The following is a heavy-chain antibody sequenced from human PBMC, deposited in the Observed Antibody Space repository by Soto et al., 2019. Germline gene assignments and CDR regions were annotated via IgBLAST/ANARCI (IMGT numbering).Heavy chain of an antibody. J-gene: IGHJ5*02. CDR1: GGSISSYY. CDR3: ARHEVVVAAQRTENWFDP. V-gene: IGHV4-59*08. CDR2: IYYSGST. D-gene: IGHD2-15*01. Sequence: SETLSLTCTVSGGSISSYYWSWIRQPPGKGLEWIGYIYYSGSTNYNPSLKSRVTISVDTSKNQFSLKLSSVTAADTAVYYCARHEVVVAAQRTENWFDPWGQGTLVTVSS.